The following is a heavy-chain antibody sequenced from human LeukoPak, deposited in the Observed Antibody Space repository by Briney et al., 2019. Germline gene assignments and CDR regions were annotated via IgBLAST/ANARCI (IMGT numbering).Heavy chain of an antibody. CDR3: ARIAARPTLYIFDY. Sequence: NPSETLSLTCAVYGGSFSGYYWSWIRQPPGKGLEWIGEINHSGSTNYNPSLKSRVTISVDTSKNQFSLKLSSVTAADTAVYYCARIAARPTLYIFDYWGQGTLVTVSS. CDR1: GGSFSGYY. V-gene: IGHV4-34*01. D-gene: IGHD6-6*01. CDR2: INHSGST. J-gene: IGHJ4*02.